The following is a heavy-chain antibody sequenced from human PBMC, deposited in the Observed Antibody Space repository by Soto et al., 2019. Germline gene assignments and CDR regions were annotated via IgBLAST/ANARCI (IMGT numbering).Heavy chain of an antibody. J-gene: IGHJ4*02. CDR1: GYIFTSYW. D-gene: IGHD5-12*01. CDR3: ARVEGYSADERD. Sequence: QVQLVQSGAEVKRPGDSVTVSCKTSGYIFTSYWIHWVRQAPGQGLEWMGLIKPSGGSTTYAQKFQGGVTMTRDTPTSTVYMELRSLKSEDTAVYYCARVEGYSADERDWGQGTLVTVSS. CDR2: IKPSGGST. V-gene: IGHV1-46*01.